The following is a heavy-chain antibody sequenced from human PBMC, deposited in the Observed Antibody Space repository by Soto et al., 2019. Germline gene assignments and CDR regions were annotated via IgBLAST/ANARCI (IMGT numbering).Heavy chain of an antibody. CDR2: IHNGGTT. V-gene: IGHV4-31*03. CDR3: ARGGIVESDRRRLDN. CDR1: GASISSGSYY. D-gene: IGHD2-15*01. J-gene: IGHJ4*02. Sequence: QVQLRESGPGLVKASQTLSLSCSVSGASISSGSYYWNWVRQYPGRGLEWIANIHNGGTTYTNPSLRRRGSVSVDTSENQFSLKLTSVTVADTAVYYCARGGIVESDRRRLDNWGQGTLVTVSS.